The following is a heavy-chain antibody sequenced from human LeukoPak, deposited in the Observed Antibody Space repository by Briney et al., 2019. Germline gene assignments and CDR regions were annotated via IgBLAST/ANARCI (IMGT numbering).Heavy chain of an antibody. CDR2: ISSSSSYI. D-gene: IGHD3-10*01. CDR3: ARLFSGSMDY. J-gene: IGHJ4*02. Sequence: GGSLRLSCAASGFTFSSYSMNWVRQAPGKGLEGVSSISSSSSYIYYADSVKGRFTISRDNAKNSLYLQMSSLRAEDKAVYYCARLFSGSMDYWGQGTLVTVSS. CDR1: GFTFSSYS. V-gene: IGHV3-21*01.